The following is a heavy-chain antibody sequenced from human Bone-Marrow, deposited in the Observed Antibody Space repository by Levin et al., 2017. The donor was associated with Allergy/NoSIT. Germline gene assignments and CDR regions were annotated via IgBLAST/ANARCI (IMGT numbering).Heavy chain of an antibody. D-gene: IGHD6-19*01. J-gene: IGHJ5*02. Sequence: GESLKISCKASGDTFTKYAIHWVRQAPGQRLEWMGWINAGNGNTKYSQRFQGRVSIIRDTSASTVYMELSSLRSEDTAVFYCAATVAGTSNNWFDPWGQGTLVTVSS. CDR1: GDTFTKYA. CDR2: INAGNGNT. CDR3: AATVAGTSNNWFDP. V-gene: IGHV1-3*01.